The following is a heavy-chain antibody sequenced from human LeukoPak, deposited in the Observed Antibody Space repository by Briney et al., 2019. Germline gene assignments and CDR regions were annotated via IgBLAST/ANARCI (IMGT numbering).Heavy chain of an antibody. CDR2: ISGTGGST. CDR3: AKSSYYDSSGFYREYYFDY. D-gene: IGHD3-22*01. Sequence: GGSLRLSCVASGFSFNNFDMSWVRQAPGKGLEWVSSISGTGGSTHYADSVKGRFTISRDNSKNTLYLQMNSLRAGDTAVYYCAKSSYYDSSGFYREYYFDYWGQGTLVPVSS. J-gene: IGHJ4*02. V-gene: IGHV3-23*01. CDR1: GFSFNNFD.